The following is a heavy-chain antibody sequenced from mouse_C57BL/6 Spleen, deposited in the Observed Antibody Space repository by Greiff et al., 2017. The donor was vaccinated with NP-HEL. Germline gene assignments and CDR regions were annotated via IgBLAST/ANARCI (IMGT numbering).Heavy chain of an antibody. J-gene: IGHJ4*01. CDR2: ISSGGSYT. Sequence: EVKLVESGGDLVKPGGSLKLSCAASGFTFSSYGMSWVRQTPDKRLEWVATISSGGSYTYYPDSVKGRFTISRDNAKNTLYLQMSSLKSEDTAMYYCARLGTTGAMDYWGQGTSVTVSS. CDR1: GFTFSSYG. V-gene: IGHV5-6*01. CDR3: ARLGTTGAMDY. D-gene: IGHD1-1*01.